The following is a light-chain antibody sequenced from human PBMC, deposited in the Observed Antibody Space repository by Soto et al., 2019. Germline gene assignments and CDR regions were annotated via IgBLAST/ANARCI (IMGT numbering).Light chain of an antibody. Sequence: ALTQPASVSGSPGQSITISCTGTSSDVGGYNYVSWYQQHPGKAPKLMIYDVSNRPSGVSNRFSGSKSGNTASLTISGLQAEDEADYYCSSYTSSSTPLVFGGGTKLTVL. V-gene: IGLV2-14*01. J-gene: IGLJ3*02. CDR3: SSYTSSSTPLV. CDR2: DVS. CDR1: SSDVGGYNY.